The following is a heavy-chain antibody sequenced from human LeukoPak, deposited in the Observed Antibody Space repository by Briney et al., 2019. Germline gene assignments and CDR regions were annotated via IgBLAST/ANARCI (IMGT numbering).Heavy chain of an antibody. Sequence: ASVKVCCKASGGTFSSYAISWVRQAPGQGLEWMGRIIPILGIANYAQKFQGRVTITADKSTSTAYMELSSLRPEDTAVYYCARAIAATSPPFDYWGQGTLVTVSS. CDR1: GGTFSSYA. CDR2: IIPILGIA. V-gene: IGHV1-69*04. D-gene: IGHD6-6*01. J-gene: IGHJ4*02. CDR3: ARAIAATSPPFDY.